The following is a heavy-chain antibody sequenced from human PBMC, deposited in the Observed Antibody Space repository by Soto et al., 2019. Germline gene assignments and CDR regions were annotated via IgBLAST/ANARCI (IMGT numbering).Heavy chain of an antibody. V-gene: IGHV4-30-2*01. J-gene: IGHJ4*02. D-gene: IGHD4-17*01. CDR3: ARQHDYGDYVLDY. CDR1: GGSISSGGDS. CDR2: IYHSGST. Sequence: TRSRTCGVSGGSISSGGDSWSWIRQPPGKGLEWIGYIYHSGSTYYNPSLKSRVTISVDRSKNQFSLKLSSVTAADTAVYYCARQHDYGDYVLDYWGPGTLVTVS.